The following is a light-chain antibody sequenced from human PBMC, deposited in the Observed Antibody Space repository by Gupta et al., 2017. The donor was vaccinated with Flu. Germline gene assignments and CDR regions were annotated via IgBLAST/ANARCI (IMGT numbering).Light chain of an antibody. J-gene: IGLJ2*01. CDR2: DVN. V-gene: IGLV2-14*04. CDR3: SSYTSSSTLV. CDR1: SSDVGDYNY. Sequence: SSDVGDYNYVSWYQQHPGRAPKLMIYDVNNRPSGVSNRFSGSKSGNTASLTISGLQVEDEADYYCSSYTSSSTLVFGGGTKLTVL.